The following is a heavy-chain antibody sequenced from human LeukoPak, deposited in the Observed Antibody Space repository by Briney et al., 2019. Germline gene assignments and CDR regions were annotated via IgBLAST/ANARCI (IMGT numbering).Heavy chain of an antibody. CDR1: GFTFSSYA. CDR3: AKARDRRDGYTTGAFDI. V-gene: IGHV3-64*01. D-gene: IGHD5-24*01. Sequence: WGSLRLSCAASGFTFSSYAMHWVRQAPGKGLEYVSAISSNGGSTYYANSVKGRFTISRDNSKNTLYLQMGSLRAEDMAVYYCAKARDRRDGYTTGAFDIWGQGTMVTVSS. CDR2: ISSNGGST. J-gene: IGHJ3*02.